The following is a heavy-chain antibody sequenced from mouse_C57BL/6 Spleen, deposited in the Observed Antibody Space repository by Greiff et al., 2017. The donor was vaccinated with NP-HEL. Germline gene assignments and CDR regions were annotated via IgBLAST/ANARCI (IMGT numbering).Heavy chain of an antibody. D-gene: IGHD2-12*01. Sequence: VQLQQSGAELARPGASVKMSCKASGYTFTSYTMHWVKQRPGQGLEWIGYINPSSGYTKYNQKFKDKATLTADKSSSTAYMQLSSLTSEDSAVYYCARRYERDYYAMDYWGQGTSVTVSS. V-gene: IGHV1-4*01. CDR1: GYTFTSYT. CDR3: ARRYERDYYAMDY. J-gene: IGHJ4*01. CDR2: INPSSGYT.